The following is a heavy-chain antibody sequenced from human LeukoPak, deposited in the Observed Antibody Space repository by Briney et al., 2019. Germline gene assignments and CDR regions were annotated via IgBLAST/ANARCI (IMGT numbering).Heavy chain of an antibody. V-gene: IGHV3-30*02. CDR3: AKMGRVVDSSGYPDY. CDR1: GFTFSSYG. D-gene: IGHD3-22*01. Sequence: GGSLRLSCAASGFTFSSYGMHWVSQAPGKGLEWVAFIRYDGSNKYYADSVKGRFTISRDNSKNTLYLQMNSLRAEDTAVYYCAKMGRVVDSSGYPDYWGQGTLVTVSS. J-gene: IGHJ4*02. CDR2: IRYDGSNK.